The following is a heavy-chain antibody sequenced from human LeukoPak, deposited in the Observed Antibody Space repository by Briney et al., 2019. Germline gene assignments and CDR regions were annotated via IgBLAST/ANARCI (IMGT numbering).Heavy chain of an antibody. V-gene: IGHV1-8*01. Sequence: ASVKVSCKASGYTFTSYDINWVRQATGLGLEWMGWMNPNSGNTGYAQKFQGRVTMTRNTSISTAYMELSSLRSEDTAVYYCARVRQWLDYYYYGMDVWGQGTTVTVTS. CDR1: GYTFTSYD. CDR2: MNPNSGNT. J-gene: IGHJ6*02. D-gene: IGHD6-19*01. CDR3: ARVRQWLDYYYYGMDV.